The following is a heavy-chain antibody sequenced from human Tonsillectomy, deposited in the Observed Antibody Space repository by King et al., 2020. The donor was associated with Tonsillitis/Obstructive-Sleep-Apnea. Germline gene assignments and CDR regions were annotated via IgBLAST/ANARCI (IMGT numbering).Heavy chain of an antibody. CDR1: GYSFTSYW. CDR3: ARRARGFDCWSGYYSYYYYMDV. D-gene: IGHD3-3*01. J-gene: IGHJ6*03. Sequence: VQLVQSGAEVKKPGESLKISCKGSGYSFTSYWIAWVRQMPGKGLEWMGIIYPGDSDTRYSPSFQGQVTTSVDKSISTAYLQWSSLKASDTAMYYCARRARGFDCWSGYYSYYYYMDVWGKGTTVTVSS. CDR2: IYPGDSDT. V-gene: IGHV5-51*01.